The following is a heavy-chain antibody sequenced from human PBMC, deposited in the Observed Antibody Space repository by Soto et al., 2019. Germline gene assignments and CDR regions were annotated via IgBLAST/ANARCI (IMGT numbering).Heavy chain of an antibody. CDR2: ISYDGSNK. CDR1: GFSFSSYA. Sequence: QVQLVESGGGVVQPGRSLRLSCAASGFSFSSYAMHWVRQAPGKGLEWVAVISYDGSNKYYADSVKGRFTISRDNSKNPLYLQMNSLRAEDTAVYYCARDYGDYWGQGTLVTVSS. D-gene: IGHD4-17*01. V-gene: IGHV3-30-3*01. CDR3: ARDYGDY. J-gene: IGHJ4*02.